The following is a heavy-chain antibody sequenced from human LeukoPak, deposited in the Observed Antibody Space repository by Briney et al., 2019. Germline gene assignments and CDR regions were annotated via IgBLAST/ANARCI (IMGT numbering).Heavy chain of an antibody. J-gene: IGHJ6*03. CDR1: GESFSGYY. CDR2: INHSGST. D-gene: IGHD6-13*01. Sequence: SETLSLTCAVYGESFSGYYWSWIRQPPGKGLEWIGEINHSGSTNYNPSLKSRVTISVDASKNQFSLKLSSVTAADTAVYYCAKAAAALSYYYYYMDVWGKGTTVTVSS. CDR3: AKAAAALSYYYYYMDV. V-gene: IGHV4-34*01.